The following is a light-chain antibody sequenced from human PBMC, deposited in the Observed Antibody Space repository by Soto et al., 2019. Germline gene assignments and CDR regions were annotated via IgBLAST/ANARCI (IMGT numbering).Light chain of an antibody. Sequence: EKMMTQSPATLSVSTGERATLSCRASESVSSNLAWYQQKAGQAPRLLIYGASTRATGIPARFSGSGSGTDFTLTISRLEPEDFAVYYCQQYGSSRWTFGQGTKVDIK. CDR2: GAS. J-gene: IGKJ1*01. V-gene: IGKV3-15*01. CDR3: QQYGSSRWT. CDR1: ESVSSN.